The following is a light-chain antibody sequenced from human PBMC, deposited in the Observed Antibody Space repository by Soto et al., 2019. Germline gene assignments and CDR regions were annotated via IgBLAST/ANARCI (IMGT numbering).Light chain of an antibody. Sequence: QSALTQPASVSGSPGQSITISCTGTSSDVGGYDYVSWYQQHPGKAPKLIIYDVSNRPSGVSNRFSGSKSGNTASLTISGLQAEDEADYYCSSYTGSITLDVFGTGTKLTVL. V-gene: IGLV2-14*01. CDR3: SSYTGSITLDV. J-gene: IGLJ1*01. CDR2: DVS. CDR1: SSDVGGYDY.